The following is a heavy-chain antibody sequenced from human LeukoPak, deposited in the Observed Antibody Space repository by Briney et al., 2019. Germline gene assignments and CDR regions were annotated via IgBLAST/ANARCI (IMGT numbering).Heavy chain of an antibody. D-gene: IGHD4-23*01. Sequence: GGSLRLSCAASGFTFSSYAMSWVRQAPGKGLEWVSAISGSGGSTYYADSVKGRFTVSRDNSKNTLYLQMNSLRAEDTAVYYCAKFGGGNSYYFDYWGQGTLVTVSS. V-gene: IGHV3-23*01. CDR3: AKFGGGNSYYFDY. J-gene: IGHJ4*02. CDR1: GFTFSSYA. CDR2: ISGSGGST.